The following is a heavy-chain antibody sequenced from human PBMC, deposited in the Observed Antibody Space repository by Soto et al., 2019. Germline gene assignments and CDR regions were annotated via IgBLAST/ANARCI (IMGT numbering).Heavy chain of an antibody. J-gene: IGHJ5*02. CDR1: GFTFSSYG. CDR3: AKDGGSRTLDP. Sequence: WGSLRLSCAASGFTFSSYGMHCVRQAPGKGLEWVAVISYDGSNKYYADSVKGRFTISRDNSKNTLYLQMNSLRAEDTAVYYCAKDGGSRTLDPWGQGTLVTVSS. D-gene: IGHD1-26*01. V-gene: IGHV3-30*18. CDR2: ISYDGSNK.